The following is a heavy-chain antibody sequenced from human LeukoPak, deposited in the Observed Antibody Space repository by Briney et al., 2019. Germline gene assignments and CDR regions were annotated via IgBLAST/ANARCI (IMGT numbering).Heavy chain of an antibody. CDR3: TREEYYYYYYMDV. V-gene: IGHV3-49*04. J-gene: IGHJ6*03. CDR1: GFTFGDYA. Sequence: GGSLRLSCTASGFTFGDYAMSWVRQAPGKGLEWVGFIRSKAYGGTTEYAASVKGRFTISRDDSKSIAYLQMNSLKTEDTAVYYCTREEYYYYYYMDVWGKGTTVTISS. CDR2: IRSKAYGGTT.